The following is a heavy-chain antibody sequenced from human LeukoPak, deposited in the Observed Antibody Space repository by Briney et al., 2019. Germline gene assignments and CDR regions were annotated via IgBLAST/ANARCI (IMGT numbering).Heavy chain of an antibody. D-gene: IGHD3-10*01. V-gene: IGHV1-69*13. Sequence: GASVKVSCKASGYTFTGYYMHWVRQAPGQGLEWMGGIIPIFGTANYAQKFQGRVTITADESTSTAYMELSSLRSEDTAVYYCATRWFGELFYYGMDVWGQGTTVTVPS. J-gene: IGHJ6*02. CDR1: GYTFTGYY. CDR3: ATRWFGELFYYGMDV. CDR2: IIPIFGTA.